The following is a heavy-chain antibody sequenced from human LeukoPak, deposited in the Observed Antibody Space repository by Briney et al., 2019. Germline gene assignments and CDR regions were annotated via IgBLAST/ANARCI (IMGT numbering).Heavy chain of an antibody. CDR2: FDPEDGET. CDR1: GYTFTSYG. CDR3: ATGGYCSSTSCRNY. J-gene: IGHJ4*02. D-gene: IGHD2-2*01. Sequence: AASVKVSCKASGYTFTSYGISWVRQAPGQGLEWMGGFDPEDGETIYAQKFQGRVTMTEDTSTDTAYMELSSLRSEDTAVYYCATGGYCSSTSCRNYWGQGTLVTVSS. V-gene: IGHV1-24*01.